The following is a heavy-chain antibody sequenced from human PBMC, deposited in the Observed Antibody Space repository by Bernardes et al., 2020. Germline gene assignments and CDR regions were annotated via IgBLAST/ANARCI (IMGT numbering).Heavy chain of an antibody. CDR2: ISGSGGST. CDR3: AKGGHYYGSGSFLEY. V-gene: IGHV3-23*01. D-gene: IGHD3-10*01. CDR1: GFTFSSYA. Sequence: GGSLRLSCAASGFTFSSYAMSWVRQAPGKGLERVSAISGSGGSTYYADSVKGRFTISRDNSKNTLYLQMNSLRAEDTAVYYCAKGGHYYGSGSFLEYWGQGTLVTVSS. J-gene: IGHJ4*02.